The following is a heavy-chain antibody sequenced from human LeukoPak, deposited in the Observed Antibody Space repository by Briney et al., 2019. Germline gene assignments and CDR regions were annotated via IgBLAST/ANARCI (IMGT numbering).Heavy chain of an antibody. CDR3: ASTLGCSGGSCYSSLYFQH. J-gene: IGHJ1*01. Sequence: SVKVSCKASGGTFSSYAISWVRQAPGQGLEWMGGIIPIFGTANYAQKFQGRVTITADESTSTAYMELSSLRSEDTAVYYCASTLGCSGGSCYSSLYFQHWGQGTLVTVSS. CDR2: IIPIFGTA. D-gene: IGHD2-15*01. V-gene: IGHV1-69*01. CDR1: GGTFSSYA.